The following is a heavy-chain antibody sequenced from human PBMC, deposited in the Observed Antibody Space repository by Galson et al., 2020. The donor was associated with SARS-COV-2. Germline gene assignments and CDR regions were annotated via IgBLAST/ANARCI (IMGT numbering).Heavy chain of an antibody. CDR3: AKDMSTYYAIVTGYYPSGGMDV. D-gene: IGHD3-9*01. V-gene: IGHV3-23*01. Sequence: GGSLRLSCAASGFTFNTYAMNWVRQAPGKGLEWVSGISGSGGSTYYADSVKGRFTISRDNSKNTLYLHINNLRAEDTAVYYCAKDMSTYYAIVTGYYPSGGMDVCGEGTAVTVSS. J-gene: IGHJ6*04. CDR2: ISGSGGST. CDR1: GFTFNTYA.